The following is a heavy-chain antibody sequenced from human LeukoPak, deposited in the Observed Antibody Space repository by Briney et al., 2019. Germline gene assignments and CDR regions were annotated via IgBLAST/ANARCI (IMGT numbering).Heavy chain of an antibody. CDR2: IIPILGIA. CDR3: ARKEMATIGYYFDY. CDR1: GGTFSSYA. J-gene: IGHJ4*02. V-gene: IGHV1-69*04. D-gene: IGHD5-24*01. Sequence: GASVKVSCKASGGTFSSYAISWVRQAPGQGLEWMGRIIPILGIANYAQKFQGRVTITADESTSTAYMELGSLRSEDTAVYYCARKEMATIGYYFDYWGQGTLVTVSS.